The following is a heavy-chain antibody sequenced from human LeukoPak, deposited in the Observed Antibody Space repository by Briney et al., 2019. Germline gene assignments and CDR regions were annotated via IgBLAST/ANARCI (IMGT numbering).Heavy chain of an antibody. V-gene: IGHV1-69*13. Sequence: SVKVSCKASGGTFSSYAISWVRQAPGQGLEWMGGIIPIFGTANYAQKFQGRVTITADESTSTAYMELSSLRSEDTAVYYCARDLDGYKLRTNWFDPWGQGTLVTVSS. CDR3: ARDLDGYKLRTNWFDP. D-gene: IGHD5-24*01. J-gene: IGHJ5*02. CDR2: IIPIFGTA. CDR1: GGTFSSYA.